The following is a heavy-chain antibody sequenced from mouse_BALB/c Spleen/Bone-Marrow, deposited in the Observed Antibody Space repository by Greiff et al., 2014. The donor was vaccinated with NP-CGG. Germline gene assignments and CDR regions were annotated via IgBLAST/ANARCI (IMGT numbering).Heavy chain of an antibody. CDR3: ARSADWYFDV. CDR1: GYSITSDYA. J-gene: IGHJ1*01. Sequence: EVQLQQSGPGLVKPSQSLSLTCTVTGYSITSDYAWHWIRQFPGNKLEWMGYISYSGSTSYYPSLKSRISITRDTSKNQFFLQLNSVTTEDTATYYCARSADWYFDVWGAGTTVTASS. V-gene: IGHV3-2*02. CDR2: ISYSGST.